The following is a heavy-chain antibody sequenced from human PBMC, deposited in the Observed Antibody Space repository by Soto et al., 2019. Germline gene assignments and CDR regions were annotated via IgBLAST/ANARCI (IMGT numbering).Heavy chain of an antibody. V-gene: IGHV4-39*01. CDR1: GGSISSSSYY. Sequence: SETLSLTCTVSGGSISSSSYYWGWIRQPPGKGLEWIGSIYYSGSTYYNPSLKSRVTISVDTSKNQFSLKLSSVTAADTAVYYCARQTYYYDSSGYGYWGQGTLVTVSS. CDR2: IYYSGST. CDR3: ARQTYYYDSSGYGY. D-gene: IGHD3-22*01. J-gene: IGHJ4*02.